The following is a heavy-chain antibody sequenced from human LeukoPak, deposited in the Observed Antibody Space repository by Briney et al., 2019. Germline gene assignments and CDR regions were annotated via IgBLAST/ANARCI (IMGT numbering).Heavy chain of an antibody. CDR1: GGSISSGGYY. J-gene: IGHJ4*02. Sequence: SQTLSLTCTVSGGSISSGGYYWSWIRQHPGKGLEWIGYIYYSGSTYYNPSLKSRVTISVDTSKNQFSLKLSSVTAADTAVYYCARQVTTVVTPETPVYYFDYWGQGTLVTVSS. CDR2: IYYSGST. V-gene: IGHV4-31*03. D-gene: IGHD4-23*01. CDR3: ARQVTTVVTPETPVYYFDY.